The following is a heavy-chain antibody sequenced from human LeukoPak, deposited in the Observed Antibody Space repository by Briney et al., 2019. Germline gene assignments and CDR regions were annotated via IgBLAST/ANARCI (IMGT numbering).Heavy chain of an antibody. D-gene: IGHD2-15*01. Sequence: GGSLRLSCAASGFTVSTNNMNWVRQAPGKGLEWVSLIYSDASTFYSDSVKGRFTISRDNSKNTLYLQMNSLRAEDTAVYYCARDNIVVDAFDIWGQGTMVTVSS. CDR1: GFTVSTNN. V-gene: IGHV3-66*01. CDR3: ARDNIVVDAFDI. J-gene: IGHJ3*02. CDR2: IYSDAST.